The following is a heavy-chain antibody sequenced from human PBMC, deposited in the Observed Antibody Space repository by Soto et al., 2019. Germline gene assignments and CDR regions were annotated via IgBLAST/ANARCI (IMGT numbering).Heavy chain of an antibody. CDR3: ARDLRTYIYGPGVSYYYSSAMDV. D-gene: IGHD5-18*01. J-gene: IGHJ6*02. CDR1: GYTFTSYG. Sequence: SAVKVSCKASGYTFTSYGISWVRQAPGQGREGMGWISAYNGNTNYAQKLQGRVTMTTDTSTSTAYMELRSLRSDDTAVYYCARDLRTYIYGPGVSYYYSSAMDVWGQGTTVTVSS. CDR2: ISAYNGNT. V-gene: IGHV1-18*01.